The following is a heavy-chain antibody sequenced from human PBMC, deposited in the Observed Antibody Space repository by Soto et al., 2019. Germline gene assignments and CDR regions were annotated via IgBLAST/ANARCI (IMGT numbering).Heavy chain of an antibody. CDR3: ARYNSYAIDY. J-gene: IGHJ4*02. CDR1: GTSISSYY. D-gene: IGHD2-8*01. Sequence: SETLSLTCTVSGTSISSYYWSWIRQPPGKGLEWIANIHYSGTTNYNPSLASRVTLSVDTSKNQFSLKMTSVTAADRAMYFCARYNSYAIDYWGRGTLVTVSP. CDR2: IHYSGTT. V-gene: IGHV4-59*01.